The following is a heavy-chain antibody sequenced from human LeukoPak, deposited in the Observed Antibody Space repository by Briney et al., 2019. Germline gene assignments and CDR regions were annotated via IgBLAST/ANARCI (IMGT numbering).Heavy chain of an antibody. D-gene: IGHD3-10*01. CDR3: ARLVLKDPPAYYYGSGSYYNVHFDY. CDR1: GGSISSSSYY. CDR2: MYYSGNT. J-gene: IGHJ4*02. V-gene: IGHV4-39*01. Sequence: SETLSLTCTVSGGSISSSSYYWGWIRQPPGKGLEWIGSMYYSGNTYYNPSLKSRVTISVDTSKNQFSLKLSSVTAADTAVYYCARLVLKDPPAYYYGSGSYYNVHFDYWGQGTLVTVSS.